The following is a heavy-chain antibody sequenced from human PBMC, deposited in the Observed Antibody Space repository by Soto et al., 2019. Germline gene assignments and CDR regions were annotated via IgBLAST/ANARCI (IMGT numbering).Heavy chain of an antibody. V-gene: IGHV4-31*03. CDR1: GDSISSGHYY. Sequence: SETLSLTCTVSGDSISSGHYYWNWIRHHPGKGLEWIGYIHYTGSTYYNPSLKSRVAISVDTSKNQFSLKMNSMTAADTAVYFCARGSMATLYFDYWGQGTLVTVS. CDR2: IHYTGST. D-gene: IGHD3-10*01. J-gene: IGHJ4*02. CDR3: ARGSMATLYFDY.